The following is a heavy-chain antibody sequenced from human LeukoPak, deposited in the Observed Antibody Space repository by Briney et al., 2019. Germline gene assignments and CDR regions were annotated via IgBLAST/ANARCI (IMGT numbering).Heavy chain of an antibody. V-gene: IGHV3-21*01. D-gene: IGHD3-9*01. J-gene: IGHJ3*02. CDR1: GLTFSSYS. Sequence: RGSLRLCCAASGLTFSSYSMNWVGHVPRKRLESVSYNSSSSTYIYYAESVKGRFTISIDNAQNSLYLQMNSLRAEDTAVYYCAISSHAVSYDILTGYSDAFDIWAKGQWSPSLQ. CDR2: NSSSSTYI. CDR3: AISSHAVSYDILTGYSDAFDI.